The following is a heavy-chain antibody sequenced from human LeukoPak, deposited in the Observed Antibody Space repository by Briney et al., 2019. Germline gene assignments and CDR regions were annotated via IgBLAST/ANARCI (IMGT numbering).Heavy chain of an antibody. D-gene: IGHD3-22*01. V-gene: IGHV3-48*04. Sequence: GGSLRLSCAASGFTFGPYTMNWVRQAPGKGLEWVSYISSSSDTIYYADSVKGRFTISRDNAKNSLYLQMNSLRAEDTAVYYCARDTRDYYDSSGYGGLYAFDIWGQGTMVTVSS. CDR1: GFTFGPYT. J-gene: IGHJ3*02. CDR2: ISSSSDTI. CDR3: ARDTRDYYDSSGYGGLYAFDI.